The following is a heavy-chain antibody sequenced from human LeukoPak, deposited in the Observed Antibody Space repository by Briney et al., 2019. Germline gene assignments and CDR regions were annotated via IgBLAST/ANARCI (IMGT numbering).Heavy chain of an antibody. CDR1: GGSISSYY. CDR2: ISSSGSTI. V-gene: IGHV3-11*01. Sequence: LSLTCTVSGGSISSYYWSWIRQPPGKGLEWVSYISSSGSTIYYADSVKGRFTISRDNAKNSLYLQMNSLRAEDTAVYYCARGDYWGQGTLVTVSS. J-gene: IGHJ4*02. CDR3: ARGDY.